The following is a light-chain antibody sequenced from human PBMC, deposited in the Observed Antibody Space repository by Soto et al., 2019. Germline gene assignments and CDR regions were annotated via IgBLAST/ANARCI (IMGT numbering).Light chain of an antibody. CDR1: SSDVGGYNF. CDR3: SSYTSASTLV. J-gene: IGLJ1*01. V-gene: IGLV2-14*03. Sequence: QSALTQPASVSGSPGQSITISCSGTSSDVGGYNFVCWFQHHPGKAPKLMIYDGNNRPSGVSSRVSGSKSGNTASLTISGLQADYEADYYCSSYTSASTLVVGTGTEVTVL. CDR2: DGN.